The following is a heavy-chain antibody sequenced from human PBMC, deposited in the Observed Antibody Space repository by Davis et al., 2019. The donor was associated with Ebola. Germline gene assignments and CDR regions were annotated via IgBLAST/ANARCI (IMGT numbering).Heavy chain of an antibody. CDR2: IHYSGRT. CDR3: ARDLSGYYFDY. CDR1: GGSINSGGKY. V-gene: IGHV4-31*03. J-gene: IGHJ4*02. Sequence: MPSETLSLTCTVSGGSINSGGKYWNWIRQHPGKGLEWIGYIHYSGRTYYNPSLKSRVAISVDTSKNQFSLKLTSVTAADTAVYYCARDLSGYYFDYWGQGTLVTVSS. D-gene: IGHD3-22*01.